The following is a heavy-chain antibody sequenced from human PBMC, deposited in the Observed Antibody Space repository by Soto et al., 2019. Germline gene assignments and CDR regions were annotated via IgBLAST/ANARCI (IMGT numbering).Heavy chain of an antibody. V-gene: IGHV1-69*13. CDR2: IIPIFGTA. J-gene: IGHJ4*02. Sequence: RXSVKVSCKASAGTFSSYSINWVRQAPGQGLEWMGGIIPIFGTANYAQKFQGRVTITADESTSTAYMELSNLRSEDTAVYYCAQPRIAAAGKASFDSWGQGTLVTVSS. CDR1: AGTFSSYS. D-gene: IGHD6-13*01. CDR3: AQPRIAAAGKASFDS.